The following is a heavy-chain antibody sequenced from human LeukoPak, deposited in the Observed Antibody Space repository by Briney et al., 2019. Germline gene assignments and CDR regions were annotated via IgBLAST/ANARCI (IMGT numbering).Heavy chain of an antibody. Sequence: ASVTVSCKASGYTFTSYGISWVRQAPGQGLEWMGWISAYNGNTNYAQKLQGRVTMTTDTSTSTAYMELRRLRSDDTAVYYCARDYTVAVAGTVGYWGQGTLVTVSS. D-gene: IGHD6-19*01. CDR1: GYTFTSYG. V-gene: IGHV1-18*01. CDR2: ISAYNGNT. J-gene: IGHJ4*02. CDR3: ARDYTVAVAGTVGY.